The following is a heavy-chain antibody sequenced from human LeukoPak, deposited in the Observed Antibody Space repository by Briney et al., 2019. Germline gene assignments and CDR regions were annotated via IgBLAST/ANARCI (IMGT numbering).Heavy chain of an antibody. CDR1: GFPFSSYS. CDR2: ISSSSSYI. V-gene: IGHV3-21*01. CDR3: ARDFSRGAFDY. J-gene: IGHJ4*02. D-gene: IGHD3-10*01. Sequence: GSLRLSCAASGFPFSSYSMNWVRQAPGKGLEWVSSISSSSSYIYYADSVKGRFTISRDNAKNSLYLQMNSLRAEDTAVYYCARDFSRGAFDYWGQGTLVTVSS.